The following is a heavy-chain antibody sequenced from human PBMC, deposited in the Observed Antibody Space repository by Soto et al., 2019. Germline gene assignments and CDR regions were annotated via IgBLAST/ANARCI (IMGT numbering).Heavy chain of an antibody. Sequence: YATMEHYADSVKGRFTISRDNSQNTLYLEMNSLRVEDTAVYYCVRASVPFHGPDSFDYWGQGALVTVSS. CDR2: YATME. CDR3: VRASVPFHGPDSFDY. J-gene: IGHJ4*02. D-gene: IGHD2-2*01. V-gene: IGHV3-30*03.